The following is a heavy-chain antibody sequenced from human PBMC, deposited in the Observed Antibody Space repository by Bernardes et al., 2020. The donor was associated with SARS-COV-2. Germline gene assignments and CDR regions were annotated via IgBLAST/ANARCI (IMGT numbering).Heavy chain of an antibody. CDR1: GFTFSSYW. Sequence: GGSLRLSCAASGFTFSSYWMHWVRQVPGKGLVWVSRIDSAGSGITYADSVKGRFTISRDNAKNTLYLQMNSLRGEDTAIYYCVRGRYTNGYGSDNWGQGTLVTVSS. CDR3: VRGRYTNGYGSDN. J-gene: IGHJ4*02. D-gene: IGHD5-18*01. CDR2: IDSAGSGI. V-gene: IGHV3-74*01.